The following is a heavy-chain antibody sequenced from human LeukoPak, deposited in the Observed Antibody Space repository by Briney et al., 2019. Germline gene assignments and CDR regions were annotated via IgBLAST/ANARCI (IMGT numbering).Heavy chain of an antibody. CDR3: ARFPFRVRGIIYYYYGMDV. J-gene: IGHJ6*02. CDR2: IYHSGST. Sequence: SETLSLTCTVSGGSISSGGYYWSWIRQPPGKGLEWIGYIYHSGSTYYNPSLKSRITISVDTSKNQFSLKLSSVTAADTAVYYCARFPFRVRGIIYYYYGMDVWGQGTTVTVSS. V-gene: IGHV4-30-2*01. CDR1: GGSISSGGYY. D-gene: IGHD3-10*01.